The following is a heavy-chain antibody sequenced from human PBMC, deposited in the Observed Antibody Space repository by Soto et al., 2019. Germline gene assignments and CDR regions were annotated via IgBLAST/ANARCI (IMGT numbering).Heavy chain of an antibody. CDR2: MNPNSGNT. CDR3: ARGLGPPTYYDFWSGYPPLSH. Sequence: GASVKVSCKASGYTFTSYDINWVRQATGQGLEWMGWMNPNSGNTGYAQKFQGRVTMTRNTSISTAYMELSSLRSEDTAVYYCARGLGPPTYYDFWSGYPPLSHWGQGTLVTVSS. V-gene: IGHV1-8*01. J-gene: IGHJ4*02. D-gene: IGHD3-3*01. CDR1: GYTFTSYD.